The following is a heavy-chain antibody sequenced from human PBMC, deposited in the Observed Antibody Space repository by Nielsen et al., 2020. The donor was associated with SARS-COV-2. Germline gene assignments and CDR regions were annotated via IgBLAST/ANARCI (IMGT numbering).Heavy chain of an antibody. Sequence: LRLSCTVSGGSISSGGYYWSWIRQHPGKGLEWIGYIYYSGSTYYNPSLKSRVTISVDTSKNQFSLKLSSVTAADTAVYYCARSVGRGNYFDYWGQGILVTVSS. J-gene: IGHJ4*02. CDR3: ARSVGRGNYFDY. V-gene: IGHV4-31*03. D-gene: IGHD3-10*01. CDR1: GGSISSGGYY. CDR2: IYYSGST.